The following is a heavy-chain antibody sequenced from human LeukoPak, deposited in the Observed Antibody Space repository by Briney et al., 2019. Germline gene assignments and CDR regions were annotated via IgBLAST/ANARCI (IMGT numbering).Heavy chain of an antibody. D-gene: IGHD3-22*01. CDR1: GFTFSSYA. Sequence: PGGSLRLSCAASGFTFSSYAMHWVRQAPGKGLEWVAAISYDGSNKYYADSVKGRFTISRDNSKNTLYLQMNSLRAEDTAVYYCARAHYYDSSGYYYYFDYWGQGTLVTVSS. CDR2: ISYDGSNK. J-gene: IGHJ4*02. V-gene: IGHV3-30-3*01. CDR3: ARAHYYDSSGYYYYFDY.